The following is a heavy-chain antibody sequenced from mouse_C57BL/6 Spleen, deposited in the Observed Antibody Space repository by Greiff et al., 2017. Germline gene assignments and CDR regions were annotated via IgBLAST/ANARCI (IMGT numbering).Heavy chain of an antibody. CDR1: GFTFSSYG. CDR3: ARLGDPWYFDV. J-gene: IGHJ1*03. V-gene: IGHV5-6*01. Sequence: EVQVVESGGDLVKPGGSLKLSCAASGFTFSSYGMSWVRQTPDKRLEWVATISSGGSYTYYPDSVKGRFTISRDNAKNTLYLQMSSLKSEDTAMYYCARLGDPWYFDVWGTGTTVTVSS. CDR2: ISSGGSYT.